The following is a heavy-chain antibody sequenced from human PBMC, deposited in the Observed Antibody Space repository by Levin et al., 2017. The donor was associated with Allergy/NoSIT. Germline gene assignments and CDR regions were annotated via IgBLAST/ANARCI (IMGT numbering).Heavy chain of an antibody. J-gene: IGHJ4*02. D-gene: IGHD6-19*01. CDR2: IYSGGST. V-gene: IGHV3-53*01. CDR1: GFTVSSNH. Sequence: GESLKISCAASGFTVSSNHMSWVRQAPGKGLEWVSVIYSGGSTYYADSVKGRFTISRDNSKNTLYLQMNNLRAEDTAVYYCARDLGGVAGTYWGQGTLVTVSS. CDR3: ARDLGGVAGTY.